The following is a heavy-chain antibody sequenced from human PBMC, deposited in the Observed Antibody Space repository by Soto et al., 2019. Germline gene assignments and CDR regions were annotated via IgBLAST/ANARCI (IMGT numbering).Heavy chain of an antibody. D-gene: IGHD2-21*01. CDR1: GGSISSRSHY. CDR2: IFYTGSA. J-gene: IGHJ4*02. V-gene: IGHV4-39*01. Sequence: QLQLQESGPRLVKPWETLSLTCTVSGGSISSRSHYWGWIHQPPGKGLEWIGSIFYTGSAYYDPSLKSRLTMSVDTSENHFSLKLSSVTAADTAVYYCARHDSGPIDSWGQGTLVTVSS. CDR3: ARHDSGPIDS.